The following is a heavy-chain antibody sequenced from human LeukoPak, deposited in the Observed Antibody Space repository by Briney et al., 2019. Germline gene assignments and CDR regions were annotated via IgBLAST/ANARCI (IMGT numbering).Heavy chain of an antibody. J-gene: IGHJ4*02. CDR1: GGSISSYY. CDR2: IYYSGST. Sequence: SETLSLTCTVCGGSISSYYWSWLRQPPGKGLEWIGYIYYSGSTNYNPSLKSRVTISVDTSKNQFSLKRSSVTAADTAVYYCAGLVGATTRAFDYWGQGTLVTVSS. D-gene: IGHD1-26*01. V-gene: IGHV4-59*01. CDR3: AGLVGATTRAFDY.